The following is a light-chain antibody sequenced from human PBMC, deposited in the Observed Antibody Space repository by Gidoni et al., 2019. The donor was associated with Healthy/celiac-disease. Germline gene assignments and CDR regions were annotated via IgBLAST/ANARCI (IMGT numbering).Light chain of an antibody. Sequence: EIVMTQSPATLSVSPGERATLSCRASQRGSSNLAWYQQKPGQAPRLLIYGASTSATGIPARFSGSGSGTEFTLTISSLQSEDFAVYYCQQYNNWPPWTFGQGTKLEIK. J-gene: IGKJ2*02. CDR1: QRGSSN. V-gene: IGKV3-15*01. CDR2: GAS. CDR3: QQYNNWPPWT.